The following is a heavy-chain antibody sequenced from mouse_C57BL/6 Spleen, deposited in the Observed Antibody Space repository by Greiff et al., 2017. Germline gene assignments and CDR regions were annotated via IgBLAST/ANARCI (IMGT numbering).Heavy chain of an antibody. D-gene: IGHD3-2*01. J-gene: IGHJ3*01. CDR2: INPYNGDA. V-gene: IGHV1-20*01. CDR1: GYSFTGYF. CDR3: ARFDRGFAY. Sequence: EVQLQQSGPELVKPGDSVKISCKASGYSFTGYFMNWVMQSHGKSLEWIGRINPYNGDAFYNQKFKGQATLTVDKSSSTAHMELRSLTSDDSSVYYCARFDRGFAYWGQGTLVTVSA.